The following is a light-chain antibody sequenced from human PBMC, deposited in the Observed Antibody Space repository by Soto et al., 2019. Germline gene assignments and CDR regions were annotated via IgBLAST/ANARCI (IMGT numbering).Light chain of an antibody. CDR3: QQYGSSPRT. CDR1: QCVCNIY. J-gene: IGKJ1*01. Sequence: EIVLTQSPGTLSLSPGERATLSYRASQCVCNIYLAWYQQKPGQAPRLLIYGASSRATGIPDRFSGSGFGTDFTFSFSRLEPEDFAVYYCQQYGSSPRTFGQGTKVDIK. CDR2: GAS. V-gene: IGKV3-20*01.